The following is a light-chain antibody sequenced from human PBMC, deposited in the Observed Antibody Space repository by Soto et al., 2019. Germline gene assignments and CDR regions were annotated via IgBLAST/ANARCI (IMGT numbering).Light chain of an antibody. V-gene: IGLV1-51*01. J-gene: IGLJ1*01. Sequence: QSVMTPQPSVSAAPGQKVTSSCSGSSSNIGGNSVSWYQPLPGTAPKLLIYDDNKRPSGIPDRSSGSKSVTSATLGITGFETGDEEDYYCGSWDSSLSAYVFGNGTKLTVL. CDR2: DDN. CDR3: GSWDSSLSAYV. CDR1: SSNIGGNS.